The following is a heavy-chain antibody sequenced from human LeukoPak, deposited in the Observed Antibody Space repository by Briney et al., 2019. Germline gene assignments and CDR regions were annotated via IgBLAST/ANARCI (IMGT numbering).Heavy chain of an antibody. CDR2: IYYSGST. J-gene: IGHJ6*03. Sequence: SETLSLTCTVSGGSISSYYWSWIRQPPGKGLEWIGYIYYSGSTNYNPSLKSRVTISVDTSRNQFSLRLSSVTAADTAVYYCARGDYYYYMDVWGKGTTVTVSS. CDR3: ARGDYYYYMDV. V-gene: IGHV4-59*01. CDR1: GGSISSYY.